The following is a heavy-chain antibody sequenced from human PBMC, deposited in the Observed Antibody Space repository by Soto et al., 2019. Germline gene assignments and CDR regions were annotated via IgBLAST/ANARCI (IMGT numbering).Heavy chain of an antibody. V-gene: IGHV1-18*04. CDR1: RYTFTSYY. CDR3: ARDEYGDYDY. D-gene: IGHD4-17*01. Sequence: ASVKVSCKASRYTFTSYYMHSVRQAPGQGLEWMGMINANDGNTNYAQKLQGRVTMTTDASTSTAYMELRSLRSDDTAVYYCARDEYGDYDYWGQGTLVTVSS. CDR2: INANDGNT. J-gene: IGHJ4*02.